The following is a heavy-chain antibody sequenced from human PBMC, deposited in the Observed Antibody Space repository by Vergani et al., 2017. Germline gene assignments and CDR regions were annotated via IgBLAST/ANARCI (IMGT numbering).Heavy chain of an antibody. V-gene: IGHV3-48*01. CDR3: ARLPYSNSWQFDAFNI. Sequence: EVQLVESGGGLVQPGGSLRLSCAASGFTFSSYSMNWVRQAPGKGLEWVSYISSSSSTIYYADSVKGRFTISRDNAKNSLYLQMNSLKAEDTAVYYCARLPYSNSWQFDAFNIWGQGTMVTVSS. D-gene: IGHD6-13*01. CDR2: ISSSSSTI. J-gene: IGHJ3*02. CDR1: GFTFSSYS.